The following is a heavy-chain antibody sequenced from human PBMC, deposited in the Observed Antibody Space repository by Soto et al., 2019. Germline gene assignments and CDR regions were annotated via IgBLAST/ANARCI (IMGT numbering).Heavy chain of an antibody. V-gene: IGHV1-69*01. CDR1: GSSFSSYA. J-gene: IGHJ5*02. CDR2: IIPMFNKA. Sequence: QVQLVQSGAEVKKPGSSVKVSCKASGSSFSSYAVTWVRQAPGQGLEWMGGIIPMFNKADYAQKFQGRLTLVADETTSTAYMELSSLRSDDTAVYFCARERRVMYDRRNNWFDPWGQGTLVTGSS. CDR3: ARERRVMYDRRNNWFDP. D-gene: IGHD3-22*01.